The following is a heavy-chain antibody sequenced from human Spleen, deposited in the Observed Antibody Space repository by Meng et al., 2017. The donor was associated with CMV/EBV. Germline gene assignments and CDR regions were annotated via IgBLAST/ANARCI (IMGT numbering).Heavy chain of an antibody. D-gene: IGHD6-25*01. CDR2: ISNTATYI. Sequence: GESLKISCAASGFTYNNSIMVWVRQAPGKGLEWVSSISNTATYIYYADSVKGRFTISRDNAKNSLHLQINSLRVEDTAVYYCARGRPSDWGQGVLVTVSS. CDR3: ARGRPSD. J-gene: IGHJ4*02. CDR1: GFTYNNSI. V-gene: IGHV3-21*06.